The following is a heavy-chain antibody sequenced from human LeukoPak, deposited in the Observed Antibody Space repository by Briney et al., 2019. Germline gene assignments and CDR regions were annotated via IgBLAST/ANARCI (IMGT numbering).Heavy chain of an antibody. CDR2: ISAYNGNT. J-gene: IGHJ4*02. D-gene: IGHD3-22*01. CDR3: ARVRVGNYYDSSGYYYDDY. V-gene: IGHV1-18*01. Sequence: ASVKVSCKASGYTFTSYGISWVRQAPGQGLEWMGWISAYNGNTNYAQKLQGRVTMTTDTSTSRAYMELRSLRSDDTAVYYCARVRVGNYYDSSGYYYDDYWGQGTLVTLSS. CDR1: GYTFTSYG.